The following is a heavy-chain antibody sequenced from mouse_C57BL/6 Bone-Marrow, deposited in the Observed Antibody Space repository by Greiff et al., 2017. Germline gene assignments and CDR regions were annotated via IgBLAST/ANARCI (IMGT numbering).Heavy chain of an antibody. V-gene: IGHV1-15*01. CDR3: TGYYGSSYVWFAD. Sequence: QVQLQQSGAELVRPGASVTLSCKASGYTFTDYEMHWVKQTPVHGLEWIGAIDPATGGPAYNQKFKGKAILTADKSSSTAYMELRSLTSEDSAVYDCTGYYGSSYVWFADWGQGTLVTVSA. D-gene: IGHD1-1*01. CDR1: GYTFTDYE. CDR2: IDPATGGP. J-gene: IGHJ3*01.